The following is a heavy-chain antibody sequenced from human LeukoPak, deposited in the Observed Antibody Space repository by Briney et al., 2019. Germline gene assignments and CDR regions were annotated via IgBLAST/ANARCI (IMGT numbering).Heavy chain of an antibody. CDR2: IAADGGVK. CDR1: GFTFHDHG. V-gene: IGHV3-30*03. Sequence: GTSLRLSCAASGFTFHDHGMDWVRQAPGKGLEWVAVIAADGGVKHYADFVKGRFTLSRDNSKNTLFLQMNGLSVEDTAVYYCAREATWGQWYFDLWGQGAPVTVSS. J-gene: IGHJ4*02. CDR3: AREATWGQWYFDL. D-gene: IGHD6-19*01.